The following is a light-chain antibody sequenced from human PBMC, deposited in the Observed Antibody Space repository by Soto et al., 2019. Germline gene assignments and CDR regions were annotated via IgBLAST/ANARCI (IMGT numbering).Light chain of an antibody. Sequence: DIQMTQSPSSLSASVGDRVTITCRASQSISSYLTWYQQKPGKAPKLLIYTASSLQSGVPSRFSGSGSWTDFTLTISSMQPEDFATYYYQQSYSTPRTFGQGTKVEIK. CDR1: QSISSY. CDR3: QQSYSTPRT. V-gene: IGKV1-39*01. J-gene: IGKJ1*01. CDR2: TAS.